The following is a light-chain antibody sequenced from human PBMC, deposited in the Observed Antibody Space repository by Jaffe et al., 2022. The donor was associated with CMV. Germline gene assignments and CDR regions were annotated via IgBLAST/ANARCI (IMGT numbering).Light chain of an antibody. CDR1: QTVSSPY. CDR2: GAS. CDR3: QQYSSSPYT. V-gene: IGKV3-20*01. J-gene: IGKJ2*01. Sequence: ENVLTQSPDTLSLSPGERATLSCRASQTVSSPYLAWYQQKPGQAPRLLISGASNRATGIPDRFSVSGSGTDFTLTISRLEPEDFAVYYCQQYSSSPYTFGQGTKVEI.